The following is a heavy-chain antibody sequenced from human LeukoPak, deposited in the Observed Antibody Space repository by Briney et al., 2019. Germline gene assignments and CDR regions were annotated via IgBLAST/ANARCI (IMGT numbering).Heavy chain of an antibody. CDR2: INHSGST. CDR1: GGSFSGYY. D-gene: IGHD3-10*01. V-gene: IGHV4-34*01. CDR3: ARDPYYYGSGSYYSTFDY. J-gene: IGHJ4*02. Sequence: SETLSLTCAVYGGSFSGYYWSWIRQPPGKGLEWIGEINHSGSTNYNPSLKSRVTISVDTSKNQFSLKLSSVTAADTAVYYCARDPYYYGSGSYYSTFDYWGQGTLVTVSS.